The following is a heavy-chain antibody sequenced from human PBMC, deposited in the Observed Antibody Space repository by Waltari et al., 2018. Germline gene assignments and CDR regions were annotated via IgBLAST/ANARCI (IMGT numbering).Heavy chain of an antibody. CDR2: IRFDGSQK. CDR3: AGDISVSSPSL. CDR1: GLIFSRCD. J-gene: IGHJ1*01. D-gene: IGHD3-3*02. V-gene: IGHV3-30*02. Sequence: QVQLVESGGGVVQPGGSLRLSFTASGLIFSRCDMHWVRQAPGMGLEWVSVIRFDGSQKYYSESLKGRFTVSRDNSRDTLYLHMKNLESDDTATYFCAGDISVSSPSLWGRGTLVTVSS.